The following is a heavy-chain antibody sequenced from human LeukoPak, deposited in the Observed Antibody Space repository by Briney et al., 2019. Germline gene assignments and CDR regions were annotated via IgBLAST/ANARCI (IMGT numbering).Heavy chain of an antibody. CDR1: GFTFSSYG. V-gene: IGHV3-30*18. CDR2: ISYDGSNK. Sequence: GGSLRLSCAASGFTFSSYGMHWVRQAPGKGLEWVAVISYDGSNKYYADPVKGRFTISRDNSKNTLYLQMNSLRAEDTAVYYCAKVVGYPGDYWGQGTLVTVSS. J-gene: IGHJ4*02. D-gene: IGHD6-13*01. CDR3: AKVVGYPGDY.